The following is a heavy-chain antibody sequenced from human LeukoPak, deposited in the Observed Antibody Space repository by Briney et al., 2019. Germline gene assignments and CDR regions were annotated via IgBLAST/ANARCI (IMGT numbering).Heavy chain of an antibody. Sequence: GGSLRLSCAASGFTFSGSAMHWVRQASGKGLEWVGRIRSKANSYATAYAASVKGRFTISRDDSKNTAYLQMNSLKTEDTAVYYCTRSAPMIVVVNHFDYWGQGTLVTVSS. CDR2: IRSKANSYAT. CDR3: TRSAPMIVVVNHFDY. D-gene: IGHD3-22*01. V-gene: IGHV3-73*01. CDR1: GFTFSGSA. J-gene: IGHJ4*02.